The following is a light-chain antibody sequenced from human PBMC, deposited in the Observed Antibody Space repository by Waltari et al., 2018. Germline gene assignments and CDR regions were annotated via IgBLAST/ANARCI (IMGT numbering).Light chain of an antibody. Sequence: EIVMTQSPATLSVSPGERATLSCRASQSFRSNYLAWYQLKPGQAPRLLIYGVSTRATGIPARFSGSGFGTEFTLTISSVQAEDFAVYYCQQYDNWPPLTFGQGTRLEIK. CDR1: QSFRSN. J-gene: IGKJ5*01. CDR2: GVS. V-gene: IGKV3-15*01. CDR3: QQYDNWPPLT.